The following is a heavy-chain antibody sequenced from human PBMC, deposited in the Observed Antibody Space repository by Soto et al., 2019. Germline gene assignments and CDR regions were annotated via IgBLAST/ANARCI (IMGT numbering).Heavy chain of an antibody. CDR3: ARDRSSSWYANYYYYYGMDV. D-gene: IGHD6-13*01. J-gene: IGHJ6*02. CDR1: GYTFTSYA. CDR2: INAGNGNT. Sequence: QVQLVQSGAEVKKPGASVKVSCKASGYTFTSYAMPWVRQAPGQRLEWMGWINAGNGNTKYSQKFQGRVTITRDTSASTAYMELSSLRSEDTAVYYCARDRSSSWYANYYYYYGMDVWGQGTTVTVSS. V-gene: IGHV1-3*01.